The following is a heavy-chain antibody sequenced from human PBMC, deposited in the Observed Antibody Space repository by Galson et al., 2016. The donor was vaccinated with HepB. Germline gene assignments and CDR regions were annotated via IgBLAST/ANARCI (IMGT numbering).Heavy chain of an antibody. V-gene: IGHV3-23*01. CDR3: AKDTTFFGVAVTGRWFGP. J-gene: IGHJ5*02. CDR1: GFALNNNA. CDR2: ISASGSST. D-gene: IGHD3-3*01. Sequence: SLRLSCAVSGFALNNNAVTWVRQAPGKGLEWVSGISASGSSTYYADSVKGRFSISRDLSRNVVDLQMNSLRAEDTAVYYCAKDTTFFGVAVTGRWFGPWGQGTLVIVSS.